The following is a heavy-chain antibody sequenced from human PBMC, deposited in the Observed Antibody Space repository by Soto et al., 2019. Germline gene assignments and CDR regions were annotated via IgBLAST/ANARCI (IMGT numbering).Heavy chain of an antibody. V-gene: IGHV4-4*07. CDR3: ARAMVEMATIVDY. D-gene: IGHD5-12*01. CDR1: GGSIYTYS. J-gene: IGHJ4*02. Sequence: SETLSLTCTVSGGSIYTYSWTWLRQPAGKGLEWIGHIYSSGSANYNPSLKSRVSMSVDTSKNQFSLKLNSVTAADTAVYYCARAMVEMATIVDYCGQGTLVTVSS. CDR2: IYSSGSA.